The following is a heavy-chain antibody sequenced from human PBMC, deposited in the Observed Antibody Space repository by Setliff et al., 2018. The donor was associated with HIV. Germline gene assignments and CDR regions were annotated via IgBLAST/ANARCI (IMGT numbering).Heavy chain of an antibody. CDR1: GYTFTGYH. Sequence: ASVKVSCKASGYTFTGYHIHWVRQAPGQGLEWMGWINPNIGGTNSAQRFQGRVTMTRDTSISTAYMELSRLKSDDTAVYFCATFDYGHSLDEIDYWGQGTLVTVSS. CDR3: ATFDYGHSLDEIDY. CDR2: INPNIGGT. J-gene: IGHJ4*02. D-gene: IGHD4-17*01. V-gene: IGHV1-2*02.